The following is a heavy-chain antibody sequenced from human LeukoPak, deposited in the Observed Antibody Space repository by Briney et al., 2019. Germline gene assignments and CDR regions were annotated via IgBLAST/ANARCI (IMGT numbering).Heavy chain of an antibody. J-gene: IGHJ4*02. Sequence: SETLSLTCAVYGGSFSGYYWSWIRQHPGKGLEWIGYIHYSGSTYYNPSLKSRVTISVDTSKNQFSLKLSSVTAADTAVYYCARSKTGIFDYWGQGILVTVSS. V-gene: IGHV4-31*11. CDR3: ARSKTGIFDY. CDR1: GGSFSGYY. CDR2: IHYSGST. D-gene: IGHD7-27*01.